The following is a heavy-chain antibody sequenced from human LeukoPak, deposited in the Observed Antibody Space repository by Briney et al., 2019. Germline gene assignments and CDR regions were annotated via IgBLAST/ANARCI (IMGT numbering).Heavy chain of an antibody. V-gene: IGHV3-30*04. CDR2: ISYDGSNK. J-gene: IGHJ6*02. D-gene: IGHD6-25*01. CDR3: ARDIRIAAAYGMDV. CDR1: GFTFSSYA. Sequence: PGGSLRLSCAASGFTFSSYAMHWVRQAPGKGLEGVAVISYDGSNKYYADSVRGRFTISRDNSKNTLYLQMNSLRAEDTAVYYCARDIRIAAAYGMDVWGQGTTVTVSS.